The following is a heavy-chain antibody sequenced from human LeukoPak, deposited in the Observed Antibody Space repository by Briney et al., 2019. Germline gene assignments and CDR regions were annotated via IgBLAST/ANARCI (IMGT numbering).Heavy chain of an antibody. Sequence: GGSLKLSCSASGITGSNNHMNRVPPAPGKGPEGGSIIYSGGSTYYADSVKGRFTISRDNSKNTLYLQMNSLRAEDTAVYYCARGPTTVVTPGSPYYYGMDVWGQGTTVTVSS. CDR1: GITGSNNH. CDR2: IYSGGST. CDR3: ARGPTTVVTPGSPYYYGMDV. J-gene: IGHJ6*02. D-gene: IGHD4-23*01. V-gene: IGHV3-66*01.